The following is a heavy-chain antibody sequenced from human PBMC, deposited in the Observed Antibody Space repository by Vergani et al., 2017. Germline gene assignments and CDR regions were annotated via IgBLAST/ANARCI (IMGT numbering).Heavy chain of an antibody. V-gene: IGHV3-23*01. CDR1: GFIFSTYA. Sequence: EVQLLESGGDLVQPGGSLRLSCTASGFIFSTYAMSWVRQAPGKGLEWVSGISASGAPTYYAGSVKGRVTISRDNSKNTPYLQMNSLRVEDTAVYYCARVLGGYDWFDDWGRRTLVTVFS. CDR2: ISASGAPT. J-gene: IGHJ4*01. D-gene: IGHD1-20*01. CDR3: ARVLGGYDWFDD.